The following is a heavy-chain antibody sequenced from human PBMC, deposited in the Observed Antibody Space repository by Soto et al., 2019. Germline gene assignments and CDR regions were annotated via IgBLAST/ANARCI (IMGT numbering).Heavy chain of an antibody. D-gene: IGHD2-2*01. Sequence: GGSLRLSCAASGFTFSNAWMNWVRQAPGKGLEWVGRIKSKTDGGTTDYAAPVKGRFTISRDDSKNTLYLQMNSLKTEDTAVYYCTTKPADFDIVVVPAAISYYYYYGMDVWGQGTTVTVSS. J-gene: IGHJ6*02. CDR1: GFTFSNAW. CDR3: TTKPADFDIVVVPAAISYYYYYGMDV. CDR2: IKSKTDGGTT. V-gene: IGHV3-15*07.